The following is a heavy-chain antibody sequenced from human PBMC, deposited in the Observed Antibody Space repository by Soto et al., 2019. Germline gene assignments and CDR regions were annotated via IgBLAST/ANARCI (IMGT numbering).Heavy chain of an antibody. CDR2: ISYDGSNK. V-gene: IGHV3-30-3*01. CDR1: GFTFSSYA. Sequence: QVQLVESGGGVVQPGRSLRLSCAASGFTFSSYAMHWVRQAPGKGLEWVAVISYDGSNKYYADSVKGRFTISRDNSKNTLYLQMNSLRAEDTAVYYCAFSLYDAFDIWGQGTMVTVSS. CDR3: AFSLYDAFDI. J-gene: IGHJ3*02. D-gene: IGHD2-8*01.